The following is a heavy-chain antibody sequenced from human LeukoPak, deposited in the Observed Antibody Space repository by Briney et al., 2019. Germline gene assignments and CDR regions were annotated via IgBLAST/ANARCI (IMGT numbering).Heavy chain of an antibody. CDR2: ISSSSSYI. CDR3: ARALLWFGESKMPPPV. V-gene: IGHV3-21*01. J-gene: IGHJ4*02. D-gene: IGHD3-10*01. Sequence: GGSLRLSCAASGFTVSSNYMSWVRQAPGKGLEWVSSISSSSSYIYYADSVKGRFTISRDNAKNSLYLQMNSLRAEDTAVYYCARALLWFGESKMPPPVWGQGTLVTVSS. CDR1: GFTVSSNY.